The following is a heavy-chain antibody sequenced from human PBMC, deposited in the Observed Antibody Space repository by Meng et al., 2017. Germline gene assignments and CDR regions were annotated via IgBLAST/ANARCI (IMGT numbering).Heavy chain of an antibody. CDR3: AGTTTVTTYWDY. Sequence: GESLKISCAASGFTFSSYAMSWVRQAPGKGLEWVSTISGRGNMTYSANSVKGRFIISRDTSKNTLSLQMNSLRAEDTAVYYCAGTTTVTTYWDYWGQGTLVTVSS. CDR1: GFTFSSYA. CDR2: ISGRGNMT. J-gene: IGHJ4*02. D-gene: IGHD4-17*01. V-gene: IGHV3-23*01.